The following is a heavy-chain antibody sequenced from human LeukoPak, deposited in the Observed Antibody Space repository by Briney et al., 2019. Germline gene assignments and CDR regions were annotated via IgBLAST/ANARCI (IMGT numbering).Heavy chain of an antibody. CDR1: GYSFTSYW. Sequence: GESLKISCKGSGYSFTSYWIGWVRQMPGKGLEGMGVIYPGDSDSRYSASFQGQVTISADKSFSTTYLQWRSLKASDTAMYYCARHSGSYYIEYYFDYWGQGTLVTVSS. CDR2: IYPGDSDS. J-gene: IGHJ4*02. D-gene: IGHD1-26*01. V-gene: IGHV5-51*01. CDR3: ARHSGSYYIEYYFDY.